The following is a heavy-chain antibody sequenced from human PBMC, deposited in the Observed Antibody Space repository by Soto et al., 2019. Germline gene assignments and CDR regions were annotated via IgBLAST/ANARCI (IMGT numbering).Heavy chain of an antibody. Sequence: SGPTLVNPTQTLTLTCSFSGFSLSVYGVRVIWFRQPPGETLEWLALIHWNDDKRYSPYLKSRLTITKDTSKNQVVLTLTNLDPLDTGTYFCAHTKDSSGFLTSWGQGILVTVSS. CDR3: AHTKDSSGFLTS. CDR2: IHWNDDK. D-gene: IGHD3-22*01. J-gene: IGHJ5*02. V-gene: IGHV2-5*01. CDR1: GFSLSVYGVR.